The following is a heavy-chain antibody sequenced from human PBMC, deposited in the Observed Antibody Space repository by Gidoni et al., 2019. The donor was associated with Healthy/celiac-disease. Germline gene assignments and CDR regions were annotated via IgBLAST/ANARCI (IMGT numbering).Heavy chain of an antibody. V-gene: IGHV4-34*01. J-gene: IGHJ6*03. CDR3: ARGRGVVTHYYYYMDV. CDR2: INDSGST. CDR1: GGSFSGYY. Sequence: QVQLQQWGAGLLKPSETLSLTCAVYGGSFSGYYWSWIRQPPGKGLEWIGEINDSGSTNYNPSLKIRVTISVDTSKNQFSLKLSSVTAADTAVYYCARGRGVVTHYYYYMDVWGKGTTVTVSS. D-gene: IGHD2-8*02.